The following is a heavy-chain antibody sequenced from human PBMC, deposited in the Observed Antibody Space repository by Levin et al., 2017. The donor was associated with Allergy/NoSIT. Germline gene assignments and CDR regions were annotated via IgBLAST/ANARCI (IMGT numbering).Heavy chain of an antibody. CDR3: ARDLDAASIAARPFWFDP. Sequence: GGSLRLSCAASGFTFTAHSMAWVRQAPGRGLEWVSSISFDSVYIYYADSVKGRFTTSRDNAKDSLYLEMNNLTAEDTAVYFCARDLDAASIAARPFWFDPWGLGTLVTVSS. J-gene: IGHJ5*02. CDR2: ISFDSVYI. V-gene: IGHV3-21*01. CDR1: GFTFTAHS. D-gene: IGHD6-6*01.